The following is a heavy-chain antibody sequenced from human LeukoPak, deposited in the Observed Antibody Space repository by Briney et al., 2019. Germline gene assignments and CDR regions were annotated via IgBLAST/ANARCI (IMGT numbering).Heavy chain of an antibody. Sequence: SVKVSCKASGGTFSSYAISWVRQAPGQGLEWMGGIIPIFGTANYAQKFQGRVTITADESTSTAYMELSSLRSEDTAVYYCARDYWINYGLDYWGQGTLVTVSS. CDR3: ARDYWINYGLDY. D-gene: IGHD4-11*01. CDR1: GGTFSSYA. J-gene: IGHJ4*02. V-gene: IGHV1-69*13. CDR2: IIPIFGTA.